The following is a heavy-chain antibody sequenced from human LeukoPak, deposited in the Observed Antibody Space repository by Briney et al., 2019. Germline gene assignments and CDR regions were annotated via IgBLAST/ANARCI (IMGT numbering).Heavy chain of an antibody. CDR2: IVGDSSTI. Sequence: GGSLRLSCAASGFTFSPYSMNWVRQAPGKGLEWVSYIVGDSSTIHYADSVKGRFTISGDNAKNSVYLQMNSLRVEDTAVYYCATSNGCLNHWGQGALVTVSS. J-gene: IGHJ5*02. V-gene: IGHV3-48*04. D-gene: IGHD2-15*01. CDR3: ATSNGCLNH. CDR1: GFTFSPYS.